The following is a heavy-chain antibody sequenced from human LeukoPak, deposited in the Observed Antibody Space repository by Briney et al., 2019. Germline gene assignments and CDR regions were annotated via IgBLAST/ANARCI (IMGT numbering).Heavy chain of an antibody. Sequence: GSLRLSCAASGFTFSNHAMSWVRQAPGKGLQWVSAISGGGVAIYYADSVKGRFTISRDNSKNTLNLQMNSLRAEDTAVYYCAKDGFDYYDSSGYYYFNYWGQGTLVTVSS. J-gene: IGHJ4*02. CDR3: AKDGFDYYDSSGYYYFNY. CDR1: GFTFSNHA. D-gene: IGHD3-22*01. CDR2: ISGGGVAI. V-gene: IGHV3-23*01.